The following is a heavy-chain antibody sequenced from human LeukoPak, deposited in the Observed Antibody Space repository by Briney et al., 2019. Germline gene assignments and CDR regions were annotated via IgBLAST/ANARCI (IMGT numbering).Heavy chain of an antibody. Sequence: ASVTVSCTASGYIFTGYYMHWVRQAPGQGLEWMGWINPNSGGTNYAQKFQGWVTMTRDTSISTAYMELSRLRSDDTAVYYCARDATGTRPITFDMDVWGQGTTVTVSS. CDR2: INPNSGGT. CDR1: GYIFTGYY. CDR3: ARDATGTRPITFDMDV. V-gene: IGHV1-2*04. D-gene: IGHD1/OR15-1a*01. J-gene: IGHJ6*02.